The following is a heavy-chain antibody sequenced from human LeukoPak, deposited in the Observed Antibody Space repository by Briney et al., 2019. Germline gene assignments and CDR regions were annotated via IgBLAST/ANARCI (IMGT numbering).Heavy chain of an antibody. V-gene: IGHV1-18*01. J-gene: IGHJ4*02. CDR3: ARSPGYSYGQGNDY. Sequence: ASVKVSCKASGYTFTSYGISCGRQSPGHRLEWMGWISAYNGNTNYAQKLQGRVTMTTDTSTSTAYMELRSLRSDDTAVYYCARSPGYSYGQGNDYWGQGTLVTVSS. D-gene: IGHD5-18*01. CDR2: ISAYNGNT. CDR1: GYTFTSYG.